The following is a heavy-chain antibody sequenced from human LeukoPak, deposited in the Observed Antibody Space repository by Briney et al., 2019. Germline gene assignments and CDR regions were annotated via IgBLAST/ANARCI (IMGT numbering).Heavy chain of an antibody. J-gene: IGHJ4*02. Sequence: GGSLRLSCAASGFTFRSYWMIWVRQAPGKGLEWVSVIYSGGSTYYADSVKGRFTISRDNSKNTLYLQMNSLRAEDTAVYYCARARRGTFARYYFDYWGQGTLVTVSS. CDR2: IYSGGST. V-gene: IGHV3-53*01. D-gene: IGHD3-16*01. CDR1: GFTFRSYW. CDR3: ARARRGTFARYYFDY.